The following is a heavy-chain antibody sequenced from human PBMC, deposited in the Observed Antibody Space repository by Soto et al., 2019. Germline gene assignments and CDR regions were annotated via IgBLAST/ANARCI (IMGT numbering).Heavy chain of an antibody. V-gene: IGHV5-51*01. J-gene: IGHJ6*02. Sequence: GESLKISCKGSGYSFTSYWIGWVRPMPGKGLEWMGIIYPGDSDTRYSPSFQGQVTISADKSISTAYLQWSSLKASDTAMYYCARTAAAGKYYYGTDVWGQGTTVTVSS. CDR3: ARTAAAGKYYYGTDV. CDR2: IYPGDSDT. CDR1: GYSFTSYW. D-gene: IGHD6-13*01.